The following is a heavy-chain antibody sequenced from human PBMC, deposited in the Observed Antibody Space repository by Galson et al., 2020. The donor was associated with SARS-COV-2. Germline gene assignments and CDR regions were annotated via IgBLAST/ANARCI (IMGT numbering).Heavy chain of an antibody. V-gene: IGHV3-64D*08. Sequence: GGSLRLSCSASGFAFSSFAMHWVRQAPGKGLEYVSAISSNGGTTYYADSVKGRVTISRDNSKHVVYLQMSSLRADDTAVYYCVKDQSDFWSGYYTEWQYYYYSGIDVWGQGTTVTVSS. CDR2: ISSNGGTT. D-gene: IGHD3-3*01. CDR1: GFAFSSFA. J-gene: IGHJ6*02. CDR3: VKDQSDFWSGYYTEWQYYYYSGIDV.